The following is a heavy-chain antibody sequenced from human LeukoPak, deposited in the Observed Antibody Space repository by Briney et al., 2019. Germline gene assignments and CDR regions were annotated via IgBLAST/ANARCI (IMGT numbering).Heavy chain of an antibody. CDR2: IMPLFGTA. CDR1: GGTFNNSA. V-gene: IGHV1-69*05. Sequence: ASVKVSCKTSGGTFNNSAISWVRQAPGQGLGWLGGIMPLFGTAGYAQKFQGRVTITKDESTRTVYLELTSLTSDDTAVYYCARDVHGDYGYGWFDPWGQGTLVSVSS. D-gene: IGHD4-17*01. J-gene: IGHJ5*02. CDR3: ARDVHGDYGYGWFDP.